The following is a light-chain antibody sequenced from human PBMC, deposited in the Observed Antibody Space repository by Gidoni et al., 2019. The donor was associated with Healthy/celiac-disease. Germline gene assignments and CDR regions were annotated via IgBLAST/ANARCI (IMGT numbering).Light chain of an antibody. Sequence: PIARSASSLSASVGDRVTITCQASQDISNYLNWYQQKPGKAPKLLIYDASNWEKGVPSRVRGSGSGTDVTCTNSSPQPEDIATYYCQQYDNLPRWTFGQGTKVEIK. CDR3: QQYDNLPRWT. CDR1: QDISNY. CDR2: DAS. V-gene: IGKV1-33*01. J-gene: IGKJ1*01.